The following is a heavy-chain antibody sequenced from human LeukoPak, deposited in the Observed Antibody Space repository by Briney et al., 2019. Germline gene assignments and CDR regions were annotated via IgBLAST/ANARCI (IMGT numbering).Heavy chain of an antibody. CDR2: VYYSGST. V-gene: IGHV4-61*01. CDR1: GGSVSSGSYS. CDR3: ARGYYYDQSWLDP. J-gene: IGHJ5*02. Sequence: SETLSLTCTVSGGSVSSGSYSWTWIRQPPGKGLEWIGYVYYSGSTNYNPSLKSRLTISVDTSKNQFSLKLRSVTAADTAVYYCARGYYYDQSWLDPWGQGTLVTVSS. D-gene: IGHD3-22*01.